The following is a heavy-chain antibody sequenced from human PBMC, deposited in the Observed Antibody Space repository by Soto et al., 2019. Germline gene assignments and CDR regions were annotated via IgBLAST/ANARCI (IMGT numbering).Heavy chain of an antibody. J-gene: IGHJ4*02. V-gene: IGHV3-23*01. Sequence: GGSLRLSCAASGFTFSSYAMSWVRQAPGKGLEWVSAISGSGGSTYYADSVKGRFTISRDNSKNTLYLQMNSLRAEDTAVYYCAKDPDYDILSRVGDYFDYWGQGTLVTVSS. CDR2: ISGSGGST. CDR1: GFTFSSYA. D-gene: IGHD3-9*01. CDR3: AKDPDYDILSRVGDYFDY.